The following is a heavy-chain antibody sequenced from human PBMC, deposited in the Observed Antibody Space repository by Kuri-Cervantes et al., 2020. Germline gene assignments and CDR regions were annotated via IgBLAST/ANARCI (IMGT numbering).Heavy chain of an antibody. Sequence: SVKVSCKASGGTFSSYTISWVRQAPGQGLEWMGRIILILGIANYAQKFQGRVTITADKSTSTAYMELSSLRSEDTAVYYCAITYSGYPRHPYYFDYWGQGTLVTVSS. V-gene: IGHV1-69*02. J-gene: IGHJ4*02. D-gene: IGHD5-12*01. CDR2: IILILGIA. CDR1: GGTFSSYT. CDR3: AITYSGYPRHPYYFDY.